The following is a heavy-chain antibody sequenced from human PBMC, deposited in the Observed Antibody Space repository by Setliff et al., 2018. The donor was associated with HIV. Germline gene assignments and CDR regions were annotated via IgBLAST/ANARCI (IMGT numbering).Heavy chain of an antibody. CDR2: ISPYNGDT. D-gene: IGHD3-22*01. Sequence: ASVKVSCKDSGYRFNTYGISWVRQAPGQGLEWMGWISPYNGDTRFAQSLQGRVTLTTDTSTNTAYMEMRTLRSDDTAVYYCVRGVTRDISGYYRDEYFQHWGQGTPVTVSS. V-gene: IGHV1-18*01. CDR3: VRGVTRDISGYYRDEYFQH. J-gene: IGHJ1*01. CDR1: GYRFNTYG.